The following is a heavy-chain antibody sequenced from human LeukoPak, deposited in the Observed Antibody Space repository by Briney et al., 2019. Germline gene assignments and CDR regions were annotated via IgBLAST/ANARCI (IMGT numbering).Heavy chain of an antibody. CDR2: IIPIFGTA. Sequence: ASVKVSCKASGGTFSSYAISWVRQAPGQGLEWMGGIIPIFGTANYAQKFQGRVTITRNTSISTAYMELSSLRSEDTAVYYCARSGSFAKVAFDIWGQGTMVTVSS. D-gene: IGHD7-27*01. CDR3: ARSGSFAKVAFDI. CDR1: GGTFSSYA. J-gene: IGHJ3*02. V-gene: IGHV1-69*05.